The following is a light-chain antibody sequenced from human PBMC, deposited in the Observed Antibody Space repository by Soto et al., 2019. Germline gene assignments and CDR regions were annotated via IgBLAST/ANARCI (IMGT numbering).Light chain of an antibody. CDR3: QQYATTPFT. J-gene: IGKJ3*01. Sequence: PGVRATVSCRASQSVGSNYLAWYQRKPGQAPRLLIYGASSRAAGIPDRFSGSGSGTDFTLTISRLEPEDFSVYYCQQYATTPFTFGPGSKVDIK. V-gene: IGKV3-20*01. CDR1: QSVGSNY. CDR2: GAS.